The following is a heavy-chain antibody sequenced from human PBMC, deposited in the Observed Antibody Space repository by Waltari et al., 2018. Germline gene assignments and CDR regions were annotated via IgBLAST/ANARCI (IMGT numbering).Heavy chain of an antibody. CDR1: GFTFSSYS. CDR2: ISSSSSTI. Sequence: EVQLVESGGGLVQPGGSLRLSCAASGFTFSSYSMNWVRQAPGKGLEWVSYISSSSSTIYYADSVKGRFTISRDNAKNSLYLQMNSLRAEDTAVYYCARSGSSSGGIYYFDYWGQGTLVTVSS. V-gene: IGHV3-48*01. J-gene: IGHJ4*02. CDR3: ARSGSSSGGIYYFDY. D-gene: IGHD6-13*01.